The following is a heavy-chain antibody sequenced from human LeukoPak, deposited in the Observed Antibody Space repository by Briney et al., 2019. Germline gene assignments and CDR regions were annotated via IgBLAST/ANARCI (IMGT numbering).Heavy chain of an antibody. V-gene: IGHV3-49*03. Sequence: PGGSLRLSYTASGFTFGNYAMSWFRQAPGKGLEWVGFIRSKAYGGTTEYAASVKGRFTISRDDSKTIAYLQMNSLKTEGTAVFYCTRALSGWWDFDYWGQGTLVTVSS. CDR2: IRSKAYGGTT. CDR3: TRALSGWWDFDY. J-gene: IGHJ4*02. D-gene: IGHD6-19*01. CDR1: GFTFGNYA.